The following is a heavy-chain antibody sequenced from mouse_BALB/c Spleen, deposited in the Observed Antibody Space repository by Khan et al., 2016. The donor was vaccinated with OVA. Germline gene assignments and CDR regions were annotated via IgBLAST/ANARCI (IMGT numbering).Heavy chain of an antibody. CDR3: TRHRGDYGSNPYFDN. D-gene: IGHD1-1*01. V-gene: IGHV5-6-4*01. Sequence: EVELVESGGGLVRPGGSLKLSCGASGFSFSSYSMSWVRQTPEKRLEWVATISSGGSYTYYPDSVTGRFTISRDNAKNTLYLQLSSLKSEDSAMYYCTRHRGDYGSNPYFDNWGQGTTLTVSS. CDR2: ISSGGSYT. CDR1: GFSFSSYS. J-gene: IGHJ2*01.